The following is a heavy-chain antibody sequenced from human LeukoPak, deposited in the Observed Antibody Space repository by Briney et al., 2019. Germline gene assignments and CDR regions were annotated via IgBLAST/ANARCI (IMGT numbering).Heavy chain of an antibody. CDR1: GGSISSGSYY. D-gene: IGHD3-10*01. CDR3: AKHYMGSSYNRGLDY. J-gene: IGHJ4*02. V-gene: IGHV4-61*02. Sequence: PSETLSLTCTVSGGSISSGSYYWSWIRQPAGKGLEWIGRIYTSGSTNYNPPLKSRVTISVDTSKNQFSLKLSSVTAADTAVYYCAKHYMGSSYNRGLDYWGQGTLVTVSS. CDR2: IYTSGST.